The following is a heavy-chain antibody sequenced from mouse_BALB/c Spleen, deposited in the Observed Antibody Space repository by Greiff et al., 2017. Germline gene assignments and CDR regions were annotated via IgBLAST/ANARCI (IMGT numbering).Heavy chain of an antibody. Sequence: VQLQQSGAELVKPGASVKLSCKASGYTFTSYYMYWVKQRPGQGLEWIGGINPSNGGTNFNEKFKSKATLTVDKSSSTAYMQLSSLTSEDSAVYYCTSYGYDVEPFAYWGQGTLVTVSA. CDR1: GYTFTSYY. CDR2: INPSNGGT. J-gene: IGHJ3*01. CDR3: TSYGYDVEPFAY. V-gene: IGHV1S81*02. D-gene: IGHD2-2*01.